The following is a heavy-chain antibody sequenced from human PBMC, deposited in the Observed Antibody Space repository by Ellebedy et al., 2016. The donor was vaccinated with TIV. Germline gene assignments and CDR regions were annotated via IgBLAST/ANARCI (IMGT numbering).Heavy chain of an antibody. V-gene: IGHV6-1*01. CDR3: ARGGYGDSNWFDP. Sequence: SQTLSLTCAISGDSVPSNSAAWNWIRESPSRGLEWLGRTYYRAKWYNDYAVSVKGRITINPDSSKNQFSLHLQSVTPEDTAIYYCARGGYGDSNWFDPWGRGTLVIVSS. CDR2: TYYRAKWYN. D-gene: IGHD4-17*01. J-gene: IGHJ5*01. CDR1: GDSVPSNSAA.